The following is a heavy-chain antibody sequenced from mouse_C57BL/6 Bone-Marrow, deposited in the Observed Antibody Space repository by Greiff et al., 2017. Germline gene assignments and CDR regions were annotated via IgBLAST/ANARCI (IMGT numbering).Heavy chain of an antibody. CDR3: ARRYVLRRRGKLMDY. CDR2: IYPSDSET. D-gene: IGHD1-1*01. Sequence: QVQLQQPGAELVRPGSSVKLSCKASGYTFTSYWMDWVKQRPGQGLEWIGNIYPSDSETHYNQKFKGKATLTADKSSSTAYMQLSSLTSEDSAVYFCARRYVLRRRGKLMDYWGQGTSVTVSS. CDR1: GYTFTSYW. J-gene: IGHJ4*01. V-gene: IGHV1-61*01.